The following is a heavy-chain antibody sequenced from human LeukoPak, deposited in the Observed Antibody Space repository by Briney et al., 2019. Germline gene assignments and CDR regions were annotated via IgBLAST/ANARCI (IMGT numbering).Heavy chain of an antibody. CDR2: ISSNSANT. Sequence: PGGSLRLSCAASGFTFDTDGMSWVRQAPGKGLEWVSSISSNSANTYYADAVKGRFTISRDNSKNTLYLQMNSLRAEDTAVYYCAKDRLVPAATGEFDYWGQGTLVTVSS. D-gene: IGHD2-2*01. V-gene: IGHV3-23*01. CDR3: AKDRLVPAATGEFDY. CDR1: GFTFDTDG. J-gene: IGHJ4*02.